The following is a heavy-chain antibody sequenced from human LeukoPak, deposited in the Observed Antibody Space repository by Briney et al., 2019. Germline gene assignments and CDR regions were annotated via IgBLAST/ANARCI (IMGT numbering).Heavy chain of an antibody. CDR3: ARADSGSYTYYFDY. Sequence: GASVKVSCKASGYTFTGYYMRWVRQAPAQGLEWMGWINPNSGGTNYPQKFQGRVTMTRDTSISTAYMELSRLRYDDTAVYYCARADSGSYTYYFDYWGQGTLVTVSS. V-gene: IGHV1-2*02. CDR1: GYTFTGYY. J-gene: IGHJ4*02. CDR2: INPNSGGT. D-gene: IGHD3-10*01.